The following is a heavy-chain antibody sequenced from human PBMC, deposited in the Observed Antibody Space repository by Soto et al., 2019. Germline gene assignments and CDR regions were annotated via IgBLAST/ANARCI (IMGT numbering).Heavy chain of an antibody. Sequence: VASVKVSCKASGFTFTSSAVQWVRQARGQRLEWIGWIVVGSGNTNYAQKFQERVTITRNMSTSTAYMELSSLRSEDTAVYYCAADIKQHVPFDDWGQGTLVIVAS. V-gene: IGHV1-58*01. CDR3: AADIKQHVPFDD. J-gene: IGHJ4*02. D-gene: IGHD6-6*01. CDR1: GFTFTSSA. CDR2: IVVGSGNT.